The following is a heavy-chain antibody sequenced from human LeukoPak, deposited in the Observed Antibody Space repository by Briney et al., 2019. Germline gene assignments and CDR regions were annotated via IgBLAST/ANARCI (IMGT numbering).Heavy chain of an antibody. CDR3: AREGGTVVIGRFDY. Sequence: GGSLRLSCAASGINFGAPGMHWVRQAPGMGLEWVTFIQTDGSDKRYAASVAGRFTISRDNSKNTVYLHMSSLRPDDTALYYCAREGGTVVIGRFDYWGQGTLVTVSS. J-gene: IGHJ4*02. V-gene: IGHV3-30*02. D-gene: IGHD2-2*01. CDR1: GINFGAPG. CDR2: IQTDGSDK.